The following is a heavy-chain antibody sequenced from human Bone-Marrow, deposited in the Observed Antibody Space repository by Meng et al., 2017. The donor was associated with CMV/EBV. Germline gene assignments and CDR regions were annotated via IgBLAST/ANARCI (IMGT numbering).Heavy chain of an antibody. CDR1: GFTFSSYS. D-gene: IGHD6-13*01. J-gene: IGHJ4*02. CDR2: ISSRSTTI. CDR3: ARDQIYRASSSWYVPNYFDY. V-gene: IGHV3-48*04. Sequence: GESLKISCAASGFTFSSYSINWVRQAPGKGLEWVSYISSRSTTIHYADSVKGRFTVSRDNAKNSLYLQMNSLRAEDTAVYYCARDQIYRASSSWYVPNYFDYWGQGTLVTVSS.